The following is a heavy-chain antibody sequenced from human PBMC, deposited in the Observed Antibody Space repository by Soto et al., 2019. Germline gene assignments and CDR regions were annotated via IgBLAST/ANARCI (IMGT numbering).Heavy chain of an antibody. CDR1: GDSVSSNRAD. CDR2: THYRSKWYH. D-gene: IGHD6-19*01. Sequence: SQTLSLTCAISGDSVSSNRADWNWIRQSPSRGLEWLGGTHYRSKWYHEYAVFVKSRITVNPDTSKNQFSLQLNPATPEDTAVYYCARESAAGTFDSWGQGTLVTVSS. J-gene: IGHJ4*02. CDR3: ARESAAGTFDS. V-gene: IGHV6-1*01.